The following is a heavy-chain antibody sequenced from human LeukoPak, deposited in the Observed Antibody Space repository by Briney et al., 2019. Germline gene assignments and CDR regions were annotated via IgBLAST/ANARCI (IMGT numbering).Heavy chain of an antibody. Sequence: GGSLRLSCAASGFTVSSNYMSWVRQAPGKGLEWVSVIYSGGSTYYADSVKGRFTISRDNAKNSLYLQMNSLRAEDTALYYCAKRGYSYGELDYWGQGTLVTVSS. D-gene: IGHD5-18*01. CDR2: IYSGGST. CDR3: AKRGYSYGELDY. J-gene: IGHJ4*02. V-gene: IGHV3-53*05. CDR1: GFTVSSNY.